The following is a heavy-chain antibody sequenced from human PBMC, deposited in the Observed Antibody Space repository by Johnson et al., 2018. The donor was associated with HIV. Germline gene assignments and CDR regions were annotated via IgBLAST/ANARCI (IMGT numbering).Heavy chain of an antibody. CDR1: GFAFGDYG. D-gene: IGHD1-1*01. CDR3: AREGTTGRNDAFDI. Sequence: VQLVESGGGLVQPGGSLRLSCVASGFAFGDYGMTWVRQAPGKGLEWVSGINWNGGSTDYADSVSGRFTISRDNAKNSLYLQMNSLRAEDTALYYCAREGTTGRNDAFDIWGQGTMVTVSS. V-gene: IGHV3-20*04. CDR2: INWNGGST. J-gene: IGHJ3*02.